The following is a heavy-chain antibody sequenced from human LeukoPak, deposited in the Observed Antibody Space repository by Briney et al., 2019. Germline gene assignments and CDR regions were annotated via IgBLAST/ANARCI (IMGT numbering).Heavy chain of an antibody. D-gene: IGHD4-17*01. CDR1: GFTFSSYA. CDR2: ISGSGGST. Sequence: GGSLRLSCAASGFTFSSYAMSWVRQAPGKGLEWVSAISGSGGSTYYADYVKGRFTISRDNSKNTLYLQMNSLRAEDTAVYYCAKRRTVNSAFDYWGQGTLVTVSS. V-gene: IGHV3-23*01. J-gene: IGHJ4*02. CDR3: AKRRTVNSAFDY.